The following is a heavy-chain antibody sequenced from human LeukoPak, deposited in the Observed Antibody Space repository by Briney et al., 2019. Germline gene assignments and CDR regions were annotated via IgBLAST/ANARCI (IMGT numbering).Heavy chain of an antibody. D-gene: IGHD5-18*01. CDR1: GFTISSYA. J-gene: IGHJ4*02. CDR3: ARGGDTAMVTIDY. CDR2: ISYDGSNK. V-gene: IGHV3-30-3*01. Sequence: GRSLRLSCAASGFTISSYAIHWVRQAPGKGLEWVAVISYDGSNKYYADSVKGRFTISRDNSKNTLYLQMNSLRAEDTAVYYCARGGDTAMVTIDYWGQGTLVTVSS.